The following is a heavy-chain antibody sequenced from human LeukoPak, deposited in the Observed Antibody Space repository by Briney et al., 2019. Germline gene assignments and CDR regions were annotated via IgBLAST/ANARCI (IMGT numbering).Heavy chain of an antibody. D-gene: IGHD6-19*01. CDR3: ATGQVAGTDY. J-gene: IGHJ4*02. CDR2: ISSSSTYI. Sequence: GGSLRLSCAASGFTVSTNCMIWVRQPPGKGLEWVSTISSSSTYIYYADSVKGRLTISRDNANNSLYLQMSSLRAEDTAVYYCATGQVAGTDYWGQGTLVTVSS. CDR1: GFTVSTNC. V-gene: IGHV3-21*01.